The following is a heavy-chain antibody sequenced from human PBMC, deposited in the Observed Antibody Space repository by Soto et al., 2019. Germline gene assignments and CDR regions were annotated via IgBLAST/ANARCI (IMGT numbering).Heavy chain of an antibody. J-gene: IGHJ4*02. V-gene: IGHV4-59*01. CDR3: ASQIQLWN. CDR2: IFYSGST. D-gene: IGHD5-18*01. CDR1: GGSISSYY. Sequence: PSETLSLTCSVSGGSISSYYWSWIRQPPGKGLEWIGYIFYSGSTNYNPSLKSRVTISVDTSKNQFSLKLSAVTAADTAVYYCASQIQLWNWGQGTLVTVSS.